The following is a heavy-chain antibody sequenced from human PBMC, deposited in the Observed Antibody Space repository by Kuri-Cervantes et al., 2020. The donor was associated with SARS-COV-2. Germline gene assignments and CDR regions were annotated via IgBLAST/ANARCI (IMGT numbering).Heavy chain of an antibody. Sequence: SVTLSRTCAVFGGSFSGYYWSWIRQPPGKGLEWIGEINHSGSTNYNPSLKSRVTIYVDTSKNQFSLKLGSMTAAGTAVYSCARGSPRGYSSSSTRRNWFDPWGQGTLVTVSS. CDR2: INHSGST. CDR3: ARGSPRGYSSSSTRRNWFDP. D-gene: IGHD6-13*01. CDR1: GGSFSGYY. V-gene: IGHV4-34*01. J-gene: IGHJ5*02.